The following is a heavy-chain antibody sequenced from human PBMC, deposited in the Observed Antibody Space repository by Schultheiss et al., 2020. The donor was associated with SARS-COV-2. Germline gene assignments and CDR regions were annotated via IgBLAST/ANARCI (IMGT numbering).Heavy chain of an antibody. CDR1: GFTFDDYG. CDR2: INSDGSST. V-gene: IGHV3-74*01. CDR3: ARSIGYYFDTSGL. Sequence: GGSLRLSCAASGFTFDDYGMSWVRQAPGKGLVWVSRINSDGSSTSYADSVKGRFTISRDNARNSLYLQMHSLRAADTAVYYCARSIGYYFDTSGLWGHGTLVTVSS. D-gene: IGHD3-22*01. J-gene: IGHJ4*01.